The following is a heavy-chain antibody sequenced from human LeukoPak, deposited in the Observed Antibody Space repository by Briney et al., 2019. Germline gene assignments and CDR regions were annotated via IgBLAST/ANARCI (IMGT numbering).Heavy chain of an antibody. V-gene: IGHV4-34*01. D-gene: IGHD2-2*01. CDR1: GGAFSDYY. J-gene: IGHJ5*02. CDR3: ARRREYCTSTSCSDVWFDP. CDR2: INHSGST. Sequence: SETLSLTCAVYGGAFSDYYWGWIRQPPGKGLEWIGEINHSGSTNYNPSLKSRVTISVDTSKNQFSLKLSSVTAADTAVYYCARRREYCTSTSCSDVWFDPWGQGTLVTVSS.